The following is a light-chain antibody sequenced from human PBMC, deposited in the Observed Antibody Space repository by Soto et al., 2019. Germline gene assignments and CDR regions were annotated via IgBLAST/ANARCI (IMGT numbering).Light chain of an antibody. CDR1: ISDIGGYEY. CDR2: EVT. CDR3: SSYTDSSTLWLYV. V-gene: IGLV2-14*01. J-gene: IGLJ1*01. Sequence: QSALTQPASVSGSPGQSITISCTGTISDIGGYEYVSWYQQHPGKAPRLMIYEVTYRPSGVSNRFSGSKSGSTASLTISGLQAEDEADYYCSSYTDSSTLWLYVFGTGTKVTVL.